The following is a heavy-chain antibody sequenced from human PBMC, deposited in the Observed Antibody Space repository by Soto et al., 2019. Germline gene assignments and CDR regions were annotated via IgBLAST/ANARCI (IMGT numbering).Heavy chain of an antibody. CDR1: GYTFTGYY. V-gene: IGHV1-2*04. J-gene: IGHJ6*02. CDR2: INPNSGGT. D-gene: IGHD2-21*02. Sequence: GASVKVSCKASGYTFTGYYMHWVRQAPGQGPEWMGWINPNSGGTNYAQKFQGWVTMTRDTSISTAYMELSRLRSDDTAVYYCARDGGTAQYYYYYYGMDVWGQGTTVTVSS. CDR3: ARDGGTAQYYYYYYGMDV.